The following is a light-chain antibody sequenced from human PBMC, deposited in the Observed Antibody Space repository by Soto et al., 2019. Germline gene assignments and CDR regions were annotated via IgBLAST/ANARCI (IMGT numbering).Light chain of an antibody. CDR1: SSNIGAHYD. V-gene: IGLV1-40*01. Sequence: QSVLTQPPSVSGAPGQRVTISCTGSSSNIGAHYDVHWYQQLPGTAPKLLIYGNSNRPSGVPDRFSGSKSGTSASLAITGLQAEAEAEYYCQSYDNSLSVYVFGTGTKVTVL. CDR3: QSYDNSLSVYV. CDR2: GNS. J-gene: IGLJ1*01.